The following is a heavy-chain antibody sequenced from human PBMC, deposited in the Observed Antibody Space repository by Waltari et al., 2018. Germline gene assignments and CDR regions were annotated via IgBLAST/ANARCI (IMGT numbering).Heavy chain of an antibody. Sequence: EVQLVESGGGLVQPGGSLRLSCVASGFTFSSYAMSWVRQAPGKGLEWVSAISGSGGSTYYSDSVKGRFTISRDNSKNTLYLQMNSLRAEDTAVYYCAKWLKYSSGHTDYFDYWGQGTLVTVSS. CDR1: GFTFSSYA. J-gene: IGHJ4*02. D-gene: IGHD6-19*01. CDR3: AKWLKYSSGHTDYFDY. V-gene: IGHV3-23*04. CDR2: ISGSGGST.